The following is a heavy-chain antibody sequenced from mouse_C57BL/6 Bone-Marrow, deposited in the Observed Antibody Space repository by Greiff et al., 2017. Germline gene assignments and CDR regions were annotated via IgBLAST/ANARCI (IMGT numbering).Heavy chain of an antibody. CDR1: GYTFTSYW. D-gene: IGHD2-5*01. CDR2: IDPSDSET. J-gene: IGHJ3*01. CDR3: ARSRDYSNPGWFAY. V-gene: IGHV1-52*01. Sequence: QVQLQQPGAELVRPGSSVKLSCKASGYTFTSYWMHWVKQRPIQGLEWIGNIDPSDSETHYNQKFKDKATLTVDKSSSTAYMQLSSLTSENSAVYYGARSRDYSNPGWFAYWGQGTLVTVSA.